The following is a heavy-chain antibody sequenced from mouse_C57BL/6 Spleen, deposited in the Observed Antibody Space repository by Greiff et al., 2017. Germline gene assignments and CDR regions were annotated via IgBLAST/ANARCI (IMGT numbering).Heavy chain of an antibody. J-gene: IGHJ2*01. CDR1: GYAFSSYW. D-gene: IGHD1-1*01. CDR2: IYPGDGDT. CDR3: ARSSDYYGSSLYYGDY. Sequence: VQLQQSGAELVKPGASVKISCKASGYAFSSYWMNWVKQRPGKGLEWIGQIYPGDGDTNYNGKFKGKATLTADKSSSTAYMQLSSLTSEDTAVYFCARSSDYYGSSLYYGDYWGQGTTLTVSS. V-gene: IGHV1-80*01.